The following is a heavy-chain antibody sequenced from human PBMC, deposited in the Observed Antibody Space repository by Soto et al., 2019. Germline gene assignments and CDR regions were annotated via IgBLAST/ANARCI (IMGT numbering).Heavy chain of an antibody. J-gene: IGHJ3*02. CDR3: ARDCSGGSCSSSYLGAFDI. CDR2: IYHSGST. Sequence: QVQLQESGPGLVKPSGTLSLTCAVSGGSISSSNWWSWVRQPPGKGLEWIGEIYHSGSTNYNPSXXPRVTMSADKXXHXLXXQLSSVAAADTAVYYCARDCSGGSCSSSYLGAFDIWGQGTMVTVSS. V-gene: IGHV4-4*02. CDR1: GGSISSSNW. D-gene: IGHD2-15*01.